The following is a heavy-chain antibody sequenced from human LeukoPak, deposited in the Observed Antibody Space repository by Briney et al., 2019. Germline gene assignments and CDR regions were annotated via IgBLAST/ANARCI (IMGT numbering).Heavy chain of an antibody. J-gene: IGHJ4*02. V-gene: IGHV3-30*03. CDR1: GFTFSSYG. D-gene: IGHD2-2*01. CDR2: ISYDGSNK. CDR3: ARVNCDRSTSCSLDY. Sequence: PGGSLRLSCAASGFTFSSYGMHWVRQAPGKGLEWVAVISYDGSNKYYADSVKGRFTISRDNSKNTLYLQMNSLRAEDTAVYYCARVNCDRSTSCSLDYWGQGTLVTVSS.